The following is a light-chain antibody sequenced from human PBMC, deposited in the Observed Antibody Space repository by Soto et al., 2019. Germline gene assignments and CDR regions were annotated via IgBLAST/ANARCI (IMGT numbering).Light chain of an antibody. V-gene: IGLV2-14*01. CDR3: SSYTSSSTLDYV. J-gene: IGLJ1*01. CDR2: EVS. Sequence: QSALTQPASVSGSPGQSITISCTGISSDVGGYNYVSWYQQHPGKAPKLMIYEVSNRPSGVSNRFSGSKSGNTASLTISGLQAEDEADHYCSSYTSSSTLDYVFGTGTKLTVL. CDR1: SSDVGGYNY.